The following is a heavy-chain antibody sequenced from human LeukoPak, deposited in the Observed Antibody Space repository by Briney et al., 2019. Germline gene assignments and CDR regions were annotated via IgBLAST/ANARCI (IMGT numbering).Heavy chain of an antibody. CDR1: GYTFTTYY. Sequence: GASVKVSCKASGYTFTTYYMHWVRQAPGQRLEWMGIIDPSDGGTTYAQKFQGRVTMTRDTSTSTVYMELSSLRSEDTAVYYCASLGSGSSPIIDFNYWGQGTLVTVSS. V-gene: IGHV1-46*01. D-gene: IGHD3-10*01. J-gene: IGHJ4*02. CDR3: ASLGSGSSPIIDFNY. CDR2: IDPSDGGT.